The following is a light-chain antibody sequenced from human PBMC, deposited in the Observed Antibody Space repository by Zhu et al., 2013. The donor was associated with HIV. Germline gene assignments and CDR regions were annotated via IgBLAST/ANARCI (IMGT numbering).Light chain of an antibody. J-gene: IGKJ1*01. CDR2: AAS. CDR1: HSVSSNY. V-gene: IGKV3-20*01. CDR3: QQYGSSPWT. Sequence: DIILTQSPDTVSLSPGERATLSCRASHSVSSNYLAWYQQRPGQAPRLLIYAASSRAADITDRFSGSGSETDFTLTISSLEPEDFAVYYCQQYGSSPWTFGQGTKVEIK.